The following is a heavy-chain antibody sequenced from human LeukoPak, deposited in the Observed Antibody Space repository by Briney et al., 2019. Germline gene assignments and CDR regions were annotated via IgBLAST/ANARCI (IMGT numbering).Heavy chain of an antibody. J-gene: IGHJ4*02. V-gene: IGHV3-23*01. Sequence: GGSLRLSCAASGFTFSSYAMSWVRQAPGKGLEWVSIISENGGSTYYADSVKGRFTISRDNSKNTLYPQMNSLRVEDTAVYYCAGYYYGSGSYSSDYWGQGTLVTVSS. CDR2: ISENGGST. D-gene: IGHD3-10*01. CDR1: GFTFSSYA. CDR3: AGYYYGSGSYSSDY.